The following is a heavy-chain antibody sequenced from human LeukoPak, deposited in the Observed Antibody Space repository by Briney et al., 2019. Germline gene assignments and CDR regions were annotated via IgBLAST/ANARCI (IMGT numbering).Heavy chain of an antibody. CDR3: AKVSGRILIWPQPFGDGMDV. Sequence: GGSLRLSCAASGISFSTYVMAWVRQAPGKGLECVSAISGSGGDSYYAASVKGRFTISRDNSKNTLYLQMNSLRVEDTAVYYCAKVSGRILIWPQPFGDGMDVWGQGTTVTVSS. V-gene: IGHV3-23*01. CDR1: GISFSTYV. D-gene: IGHD3-10*01. CDR2: ISGSGGDS. J-gene: IGHJ6*02.